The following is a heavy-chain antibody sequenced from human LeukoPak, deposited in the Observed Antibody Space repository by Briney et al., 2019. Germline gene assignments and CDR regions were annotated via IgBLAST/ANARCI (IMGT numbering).Heavy chain of an antibody. CDR3: AHTFYYDTSVYYRFLFGI. Sequence: SGPTLVKPTQTLTLTCTFSGFSVSTRGVGVGWIRQPPGKALEWLAVIYWDDDTGYSPSLKSRSTITKDPSTNQVVLTVTNVDPVDTATFYCAHTFYYDTSVYYRFLFGIWGQGTLVPVSS. CDR1: GFSVSTRGVG. CDR2: IYWDDDT. D-gene: IGHD3-22*01. J-gene: IGHJ3*02. V-gene: IGHV2-5*02.